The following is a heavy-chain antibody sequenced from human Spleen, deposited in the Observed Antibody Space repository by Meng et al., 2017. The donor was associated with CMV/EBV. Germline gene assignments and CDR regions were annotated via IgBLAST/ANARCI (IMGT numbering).Heavy chain of an antibody. J-gene: IGHJ4*02. D-gene: IGHD5-24*01. CDR2: IYSGGSST. CDR1: GFTFSSYA. CDR3: AKGFRDGYTY. Sequence: LSCAASGFTFSSYAMSWVRQAPGKGLEWVSLIYSGGSSTYYADSVKGRFTISRDNSKNTVYLQMNSLRAEDTAVYYCAKGFRDGYTYWGQGTLVTVSS. V-gene: IGHV3-23*03.